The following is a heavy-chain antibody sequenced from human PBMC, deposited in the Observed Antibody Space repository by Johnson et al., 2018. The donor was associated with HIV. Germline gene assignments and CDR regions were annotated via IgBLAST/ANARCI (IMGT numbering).Heavy chain of an antibody. CDR3: AKVPRGGAFDI. Sequence: VQLVESGGGLVQPGGSLRLSCAASGFTFSSYWMHWVRQAPGKGLEWVSGISWNGGNTGYADSVKGRCTISRDNDKSSVYMQMNNLRAEDTAFYYCAKVPRGGAFDIWGQGTMVTVSS. D-gene: IGHD1-1*01. V-gene: IGHV3-74*02. CDR1: GFTFSSYW. CDR2: ISWNGGNT. J-gene: IGHJ3*02.